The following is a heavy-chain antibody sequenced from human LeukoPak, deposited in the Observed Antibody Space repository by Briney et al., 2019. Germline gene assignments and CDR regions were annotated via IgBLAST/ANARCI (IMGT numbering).Heavy chain of an antibody. J-gene: IGHJ5*02. CDR2: INPSGGST. V-gene: IGHV1-46*01. D-gene: IGHD2-21*01. CDR3: ARDLYCGGDCYSGRNWFDP. CDR1: GYTFTSYY. Sequence: ASVKVSCKASGYTFTSYYMHWVRQAPGQGLEWMGIINPSGGSTNYAQKFQGRVTITADESTSTAYMELSSLRSEDTAVYYCARDLYCGGDCYSGRNWFDPWGQGTLVTVSS.